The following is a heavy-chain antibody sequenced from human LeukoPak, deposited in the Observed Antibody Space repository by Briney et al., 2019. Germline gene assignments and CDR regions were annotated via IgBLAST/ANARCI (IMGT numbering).Heavy chain of an antibody. CDR1: GFTFSSYA. CDR2: ISGSGGST. CDR3: AKDDSVLWFGELLYRFDY. Sequence: GGSLRLSCAASGFTFSSYAMSWVRQAQGKGLEWVSAISGSGGSTYYADSVKGRFTISRDNSKNTLYLQMNSLRAEDTAVYYSAKDDSVLWFGELLYRFDYWGQGTLVTVSS. D-gene: IGHD3-10*01. V-gene: IGHV3-23*01. J-gene: IGHJ4*02.